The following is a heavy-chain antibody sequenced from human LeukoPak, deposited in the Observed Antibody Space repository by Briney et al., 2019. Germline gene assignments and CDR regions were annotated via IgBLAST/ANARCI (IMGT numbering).Heavy chain of an antibody. CDR2: IYNSGST. CDR1: GGSISSGGYS. J-gene: IGHJ4*02. Sequence: SETLSLTCAVSGGSISSGGYSYNWIRQPPGKGLEWIGYIYNSGSTSYNPSLKSRVTMSVDTSKNQFSLKLSFVTAADTAIYYCARGWGPAYCGGDCHRHFDYWGQGALVTVSS. D-gene: IGHD2-21*02. CDR3: ARGWGPAYCGGDCHRHFDY. V-gene: IGHV4-30-4*07.